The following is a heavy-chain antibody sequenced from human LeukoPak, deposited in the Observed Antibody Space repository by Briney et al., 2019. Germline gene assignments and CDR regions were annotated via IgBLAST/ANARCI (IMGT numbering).Heavy chain of an antibody. D-gene: IGHD3-16*02. CDR3: ARGDYYDYVWGSYRYPWFDP. J-gene: IGHJ5*02. Sequence: ASVKVSCKASGYTFTSYGISWVRQAPGQGLEWMGWISAYNGNTNYAQKLQGRVTLTTDTSTSTAYMALRSLRSDDTAVYYCARGDYYDYVWGSYRYPWFDPWGQGTLVTVSS. V-gene: IGHV1-18*01. CDR2: ISAYNGNT. CDR1: GYTFTSYG.